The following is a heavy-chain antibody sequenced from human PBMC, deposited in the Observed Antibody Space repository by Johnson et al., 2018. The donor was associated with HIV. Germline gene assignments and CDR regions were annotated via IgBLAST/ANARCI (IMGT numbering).Heavy chain of an antibody. CDR2: IGTAGDT. CDR1: GFTFSSYD. J-gene: IGHJ3*02. CDR3: ARPRPRSAFDI. Sequence: EVQLVESGGGVVRPGGSLRLSCAASGFTFSSYDMHWVRQATGKGLEWVSAIGTAGDTYYPGSVKGRFTISRDNAKNTLYLQMNSLRAEDTAVYYCARPRPRSAFDIWGQGTMVTVSS. D-gene: IGHD6-6*01. V-gene: IGHV3-13*01.